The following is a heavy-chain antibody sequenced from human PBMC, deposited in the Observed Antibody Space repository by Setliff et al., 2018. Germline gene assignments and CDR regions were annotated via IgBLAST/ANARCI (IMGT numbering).Heavy chain of an antibody. D-gene: IGHD3-3*02. J-gene: IGHJ4*02. V-gene: IGHV1-8*02. CDR3: ARGPHLRQIDY. CDR2: MNPNNGNT. CDR1: GYTFINYE. Sequence: ASVKVSCKASGYTFINYEINWVRQATGQGLEWMGGMNPNNGNTGYAQKFQGRVTMTRNTSISTAYMELSSLRSEDTAVYYCARGPHLRQIDYWGQGTLVTVSS.